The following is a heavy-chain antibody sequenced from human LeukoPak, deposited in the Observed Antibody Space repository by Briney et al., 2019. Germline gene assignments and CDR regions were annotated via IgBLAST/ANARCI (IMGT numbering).Heavy chain of an antibody. J-gene: IGHJ4*02. CDR1: GGTFSSYA. D-gene: IGHD3-22*01. CDR2: IIPILGIA. V-gene: IGHV1-69*04. CDR3: ARGRGRSYYYDSSGYFGEDY. Sequence: SVKVSCKASGGTFSSYAISWVRQAPGQGLEWMGRIIPILGIANYAQKFQGRVTITADKSTSTAYMELSSLRSEDTAVYYCARGRGRSYYYDSSGYFGEDYWGQGTLVTVSS.